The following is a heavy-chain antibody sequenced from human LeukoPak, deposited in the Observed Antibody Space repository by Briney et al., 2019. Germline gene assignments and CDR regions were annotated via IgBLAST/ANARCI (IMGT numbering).Heavy chain of an antibody. J-gene: IGHJ3*02. CDR3: ARGINPYGDDAFDI. CDR2: MNPNSGNT. V-gene: IGHV1-8*01. D-gene: IGHD4-17*01. CDR1: GYTFTSYD. Sequence: ASVKVSCKASGYTFTSYDINWVRQATGQGLEWMGWMNPNSGNTGYAQKFQGRVTMTRNTSISTAYVELSSLRSEDTAVYYCARGINPYGDDAFDIWGQGTMVTVSS.